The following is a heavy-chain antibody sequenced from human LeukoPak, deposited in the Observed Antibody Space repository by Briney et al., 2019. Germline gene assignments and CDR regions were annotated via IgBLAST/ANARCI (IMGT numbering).Heavy chain of an antibody. CDR3: TQGAGWLIDY. CDR1: GGSFSNF. CDR2: VPNSGST. Sequence: SETLSLTCTVSGGSFSNFRGWIRQPPGRGLEWIGYVPNSGSTTYNPSLKSRGTIVLDTSRNQFSLRLSSVTAADTAVYYCTQGAGWLIDYWGQGILVSVSS. D-gene: IGHD3-16*01. V-gene: IGHV4-59*03. J-gene: IGHJ4*02.